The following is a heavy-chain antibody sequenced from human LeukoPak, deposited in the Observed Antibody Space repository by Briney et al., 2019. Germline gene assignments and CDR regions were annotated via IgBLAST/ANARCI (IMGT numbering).Heavy chain of an antibody. CDR3: AREPTSMGSDY. CDR2: ISDSSTYI. V-gene: IGHV3-21*01. Sequence: GGSLTLSCTASGFTFSTYSMTWVRQAPGKGLEWVSSISDSSTYIYCTDSVKGRFTISRDNAKNSLYLQMNSLRADDAAVYYCAREPTSMGSDYWGQGTLVTVSS. J-gene: IGHJ4*02. CDR1: GFTFSTYS. D-gene: IGHD5-18*01.